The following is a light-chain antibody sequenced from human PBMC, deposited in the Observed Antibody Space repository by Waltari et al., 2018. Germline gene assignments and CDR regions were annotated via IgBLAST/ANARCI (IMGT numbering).Light chain of an antibody. CDR2: DVT. Sequence: QPALTHPRSVSGSPGQSVTISCTGTGSVLGGSAYVSWYQQHPGKAPKLVIYDVTKRPSGVPDRFSGSKSGTSASLTVSRLQADDEADYYCCSFAGTWVFGGGTKLTVL. V-gene: IGLV2-11*01. CDR3: CSFAGTWV. J-gene: IGLJ3*02. CDR1: GSVLGGSAY.